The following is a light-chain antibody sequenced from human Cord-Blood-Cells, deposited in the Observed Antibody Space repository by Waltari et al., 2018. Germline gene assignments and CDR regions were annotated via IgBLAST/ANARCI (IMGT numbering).Light chain of an antibody. J-gene: IGKJ5*01. CDR3: QQYDNLPPNT. CDR1: QDISNC. V-gene: IGKV1-33*01. Sequence: DIQMTQSPSSLSASVGDRVSITCQASQDISNCFNWYQQKPGKAPKLLIYDEANLETGVPSRCIGSGSGTDLTFPISSLQPEDIATDYCQQYDNLPPNTFGQGTRLEIK. CDR2: DEA.